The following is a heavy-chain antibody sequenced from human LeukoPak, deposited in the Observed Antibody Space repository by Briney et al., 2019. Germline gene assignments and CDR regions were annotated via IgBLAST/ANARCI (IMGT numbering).Heavy chain of an antibody. CDR2: IIPIFGTA. V-gene: IGHV1-69*13. D-gene: IGHD5-18*01. Sequence: SVKVSCKASGGPFSSSTISWVRQAPGQGLEWMGGIIPIFGTANYAQKFQGRVTITADESTSTAYMELSSLRSEDTAVYYCASRSLQLQSPYYYYGMDVWGQGTTVTVSS. CDR1: GGPFSSST. J-gene: IGHJ6*02. CDR3: ASRSLQLQSPYYYYGMDV.